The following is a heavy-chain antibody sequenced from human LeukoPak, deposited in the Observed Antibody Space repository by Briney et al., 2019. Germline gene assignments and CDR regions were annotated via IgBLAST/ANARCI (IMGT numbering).Heavy chain of an antibody. CDR2: IYPGDSDT. Sequence: LKVPCMEYGCSFTSYWIGWVRQKPGKNLEWMGIIYPGDSDTRYSPSFQGQVTISADKSTSTAYLQWSSLKASDTAMYYCARRYCSSTSCFPFDYWGQGTLVTVSS. J-gene: IGHJ4*02. CDR3: ARRYCSSTSCFPFDY. V-gene: IGHV5-51*01. CDR1: GCSFTSYW. D-gene: IGHD2-2*01.